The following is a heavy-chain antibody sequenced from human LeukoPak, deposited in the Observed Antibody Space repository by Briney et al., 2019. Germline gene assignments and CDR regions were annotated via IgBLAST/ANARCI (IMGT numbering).Heavy chain of an antibody. CDR2: ISGSGGST. J-gene: IGHJ6*04. Sequence: PGGSLRLSCAASGFTFSSYAMSWVRQAPGKGLEWVSAISGSGGSTYYADSVKGRFTISRDNSKNTLYLQMNSLRAEDTAVYYCAKYIVGAIWWDYYYYGMDVWGKGPRVTVSS. CDR1: GFTFSSYA. CDR3: AKYIVGAIWWDYYYYGMDV. D-gene: IGHD1-26*01. V-gene: IGHV3-23*01.